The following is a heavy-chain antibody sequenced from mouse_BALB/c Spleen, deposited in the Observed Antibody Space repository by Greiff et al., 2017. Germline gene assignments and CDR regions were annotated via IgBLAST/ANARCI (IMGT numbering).Heavy chain of an antibody. CDR2: ISDGGSYT. CDR1: GFTFSDYY. V-gene: IGHV5-4*02. Sequence: DVQLVESGGGLVKPGGSLKLSCAASGFTFSDYYMYWVRQTPEKRLEWVATISDGGSYTYYPDSVKGRFTISRDNAKNNLYLQMSSLKSEDTAMYYCARDHYRYAMDYWGQGTSVTVSS. CDR3: ARDHYRYAMDY. D-gene: IGHD2-14*01. J-gene: IGHJ4*01.